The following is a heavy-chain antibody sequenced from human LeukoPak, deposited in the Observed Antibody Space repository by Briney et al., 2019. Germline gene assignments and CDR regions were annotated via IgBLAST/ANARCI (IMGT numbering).Heavy chain of an antibody. V-gene: IGHV3-64D*06. D-gene: IGHD6-13*01. J-gene: IGHJ6*04. CDR3: IAAAGDNYYYYGMDV. Sequence: GGSLRLYCSASGFTFSSYAMHWVRQAPGKGLEYVSAISSNGGSTYYADSVKGRFTISRDNSKNTLYLQMSSLRAEDTAVYYCIAAAGDNYYYYGMDVWGKGTTVTVSS. CDR2: ISSNGGST. CDR1: GFTFSSYA.